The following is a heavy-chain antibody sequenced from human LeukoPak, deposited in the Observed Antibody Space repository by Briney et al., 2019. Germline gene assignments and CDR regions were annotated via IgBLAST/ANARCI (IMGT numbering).Heavy chain of an antibody. Sequence: SETLSLTCVLHRGSFRGYYWSCIRQPPGKGLEWIGEINRSGSTHYNPSLKSRVTISVDTSKNQFSLKVSSVTAADTAVYHCARWPLRVGVSRADAFDIWGQGTMVTVSS. V-gene: IGHV4-34*01. D-gene: IGHD2-15*01. CDR3: ARWPLRVGVSRADAFDI. J-gene: IGHJ3*02. CDR2: INRSGST. CDR1: RGSFRGYY.